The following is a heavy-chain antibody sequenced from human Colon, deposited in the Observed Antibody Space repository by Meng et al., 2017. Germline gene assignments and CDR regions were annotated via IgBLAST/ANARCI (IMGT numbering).Heavy chain of an antibody. CDR3: ARVVSLVVKGNWFDS. J-gene: IGHJ5*01. D-gene: IGHD2-15*01. CDR1: GHAITTGCYY. V-gene: IGHV4-31*03. Sequence: DSGPGLVESRPALPLPCKLSGHAITTGCYYWSSIRQHPGKGLEWIGYIDHSGTTYDNPSLKTRLTMSVDTSKNQFSLKLTSVTAADTAVYYCARVVSLVVKGNWFDSWGQGTLVTVSS. CDR2: IDHSGTT.